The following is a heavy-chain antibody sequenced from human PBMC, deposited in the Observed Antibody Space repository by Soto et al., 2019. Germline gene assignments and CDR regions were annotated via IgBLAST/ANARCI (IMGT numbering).Heavy chain of an antibody. D-gene: IGHD4-17*01. CDR2: IDPTGGST. J-gene: IGHJ4*02. CDR3: AVSSDYGDYVVDC. Sequence: QVQLVQSGAEVKKPGASVKVSCKASGYTFTIYYMHWVRQAPGQGLEWMGIIDPTGGSTTYAQKCQGRVIMTRDTSASTVYMELNSLRSEDTAVYYCAVSSDYGDYVVDCWGQGTLVTVSS. V-gene: IGHV1-46*01. CDR1: GYTFTIYY.